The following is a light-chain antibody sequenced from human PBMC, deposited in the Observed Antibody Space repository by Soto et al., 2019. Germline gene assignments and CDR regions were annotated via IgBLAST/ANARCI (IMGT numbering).Light chain of an antibody. CDR1: SGSIAINY. Sequence: NFMLTQPHSVSESPGKTVTISCTRSSGSIAINYVQWYQQRPGSAPTTVIYADNQRPSGVPDRFSGSTDGSSNSDSRTISGLKTEDEADYYCQSYDSSNVVFGVGTTLPVL. J-gene: IGLJ2*01. V-gene: IGLV6-57*04. CDR2: ADN. CDR3: QSYDSSNVV.